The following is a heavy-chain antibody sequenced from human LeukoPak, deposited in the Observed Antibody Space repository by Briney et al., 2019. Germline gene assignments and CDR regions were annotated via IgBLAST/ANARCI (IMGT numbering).Heavy chain of an antibody. CDR2: IYSGGSP. J-gene: IGHJ4*02. D-gene: IGHD1-7*01. CDR1: GFTVSSTY. Sequence: GGSLRLSCAASGFTVSSTYMSWVRQAPGKGLEWVSVIYSGGSPYYADSVKGRFTISRDSSKNTVYLQMNSLRPEDTAVYHCARGGPFTGPISTPRASDYWGQGILVTVSS. V-gene: IGHV3-66*01. CDR3: ARGGPFTGPISTPRASDY.